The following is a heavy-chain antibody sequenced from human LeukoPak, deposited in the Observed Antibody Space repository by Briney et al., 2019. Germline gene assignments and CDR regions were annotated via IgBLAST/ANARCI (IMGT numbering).Heavy chain of an antibody. Sequence: PGGSLRLSCAASGFTFSIYGMYWVRQAPGKGLEWVASIRHDGSDKYYADSVKGRFTISRDNSKNTLYLQMNSLRAEDTAVYYCARDSSSWYSVYYFDYWGQGTLATVSS. CDR1: GFTFSIYG. D-gene: IGHD6-13*01. CDR2: IRHDGSDK. V-gene: IGHV3-30*02. J-gene: IGHJ4*02. CDR3: ARDSSSWYSVYYFDY.